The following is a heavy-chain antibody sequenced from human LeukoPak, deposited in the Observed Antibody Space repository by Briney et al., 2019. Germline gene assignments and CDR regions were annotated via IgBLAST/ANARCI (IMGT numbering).Heavy chain of an antibody. CDR1: GFTFSSYS. CDR2: ISSSSSTI. D-gene: IGHD2-15*01. J-gene: IGHJ6*02. CDR3: ARDYYPPHYCSGGSCYPYYYGMDV. Sequence: PGGSLRLSCAASGFTFSSYSMNWVRQAPGKGLEWVSYISSSSSTIYYADSVKGRFTISRDNAKNSLYLQMNSLRAEDTAVYYCARDYYPPHYCSGGSCYPYYYGMDVWGQGTTVTVSS. V-gene: IGHV3-48*04.